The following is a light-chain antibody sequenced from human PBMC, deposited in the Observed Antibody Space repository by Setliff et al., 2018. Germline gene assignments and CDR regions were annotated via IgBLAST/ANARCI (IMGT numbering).Light chain of an antibody. Sequence: TQPASVSGSPGQSITISCTGTSSDVGSYNLVSWYQQHPGKAPKLMIYEVSKRPSGVSNRFSGSKSGNTASLTISGLQAEDEADYYCCSYAGSSTPVVFGGGTKVTVL. CDR2: EVS. CDR1: SSDVGSYNL. J-gene: IGLJ2*01. V-gene: IGLV2-23*02. CDR3: CSYAGSSTPVV.